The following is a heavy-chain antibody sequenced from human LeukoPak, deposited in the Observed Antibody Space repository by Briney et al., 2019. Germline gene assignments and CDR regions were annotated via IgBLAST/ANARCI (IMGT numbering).Heavy chain of an antibody. CDR1: GFSFNDYT. Sequence: GGSLRLSCAASGFSFNDYTMHWVRQAPGKGLEWVSLITRDGGSTFYADSVKGRFTISRDSSKNSLYLQMNSLRTEDTALYYCSTERQKYFDYWGQGTLVSVSS. CDR3: STERQKYFDY. CDR2: ITRDGGST. V-gene: IGHV3-43*01. J-gene: IGHJ4*02.